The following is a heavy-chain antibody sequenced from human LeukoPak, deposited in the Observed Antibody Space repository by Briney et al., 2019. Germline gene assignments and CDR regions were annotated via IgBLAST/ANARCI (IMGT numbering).Heavy chain of an antibody. CDR3: ARENYYGSGMFDY. Sequence: ASVKVSCKASGYTFTGYYMHWVRQAPGQGLEWMGGIIPIFGTANYAQKFQGRVTITADESTSTAYMELSSLRSEDTAVYYCARENYYGSGMFDYWGQGTLVTVSS. CDR1: GYTFTGYY. V-gene: IGHV1-69*13. J-gene: IGHJ4*02. CDR2: IIPIFGTA. D-gene: IGHD3-10*01.